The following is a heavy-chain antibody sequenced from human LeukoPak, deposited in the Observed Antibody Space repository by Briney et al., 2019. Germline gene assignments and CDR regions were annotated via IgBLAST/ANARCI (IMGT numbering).Heavy chain of an antibody. Sequence: SETLSLTCAVYGGSFSGYYWSWIRQPPGKGLEWIGEINHSGSTNYNPSLKSRVTVSVDTSKNQFSLKLSSVTAADTAVYYCARHPYCSGGSCFPSDYYYYYMDVWGKGTTVTISS. V-gene: IGHV4-34*01. J-gene: IGHJ6*03. CDR3: ARHPYCSGGSCFPSDYYYYYMDV. CDR2: INHSGST. D-gene: IGHD2-15*01. CDR1: GGSFSGYY.